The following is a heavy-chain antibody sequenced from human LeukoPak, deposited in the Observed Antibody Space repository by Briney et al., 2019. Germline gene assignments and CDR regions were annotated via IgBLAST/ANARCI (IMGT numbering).Heavy chain of an antibody. V-gene: IGHV3-11*01. CDR3: ATYPDTGDDY. CDR2: ISSSGSTM. D-gene: IGHD7-27*01. J-gene: IGHJ4*02. Sequence: GGSLRLSCEASGFTFSDYYMTWIRQAPGKGLEWISYISSSGSTMYYAGSVKGRFTISRDNAQKPLYLQMNSLRAEDTAVYYCATYPDTGDDYWGQGTLVTVSS. CDR1: GFTFSDYY.